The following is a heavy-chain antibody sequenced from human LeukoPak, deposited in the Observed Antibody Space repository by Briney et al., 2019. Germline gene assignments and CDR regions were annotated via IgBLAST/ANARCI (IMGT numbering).Heavy chain of an antibody. CDR3: ASALKRGSAGTLIDY. V-gene: IGHV1-8*01. CDR2: MNSNSGNT. D-gene: IGHD6-13*01. Sequence: ASVKVSCKASGYTFTSHDINWVRQAPGQGLEWMGWMNSNSGNTGYAQKFQDRVTMTRNTSISTAYMELSSLESEDTAVYYCASALKRGSAGTLIDYWGQGTLVTVSS. CDR1: GYTFTSHD. J-gene: IGHJ4*02.